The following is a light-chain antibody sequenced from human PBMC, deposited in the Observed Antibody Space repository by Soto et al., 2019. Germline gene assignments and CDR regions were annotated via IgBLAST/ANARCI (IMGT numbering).Light chain of an antibody. J-gene: IGKJ4*01. CDR2: KAS. CDR1: QSISSY. CDR3: QQYNSYSPLT. Sequence: IQMTQSPSSLSASVRDRVTITCRASQSISSYLNWYQQKPGKAPKLLIYKASRLETGVPSRFSGSGSGTEFTLTISFLQPDEFATYYCQQYNSYSPLTFGGGTKVDIK. V-gene: IGKV1-5*03.